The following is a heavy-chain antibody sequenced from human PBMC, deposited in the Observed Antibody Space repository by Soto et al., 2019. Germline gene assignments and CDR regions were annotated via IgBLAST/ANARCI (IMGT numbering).Heavy chain of an antibody. J-gene: IGHJ4*02. CDR3: AKVLRRYYFDY. CDR1: GFTFSSYS. V-gene: IGHV3-48*01. D-gene: IGHD2-15*01. Sequence: PGGSLRLSCAASGFTFSSYSMNWVRQAPGKGLEWVSYISSSSSTTYYADSVKGRFTISRDNSKNTLYLQMNSLRAEDTAVYYCAKVLRRYYFDYWGQGTLVTVSS. CDR2: ISSSSSTT.